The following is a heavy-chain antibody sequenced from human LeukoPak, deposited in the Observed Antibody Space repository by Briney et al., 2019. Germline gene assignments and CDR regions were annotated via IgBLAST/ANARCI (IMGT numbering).Heavy chain of an antibody. D-gene: IGHD5/OR15-5a*01. V-gene: IGHV3-74*01. CDR1: GFTFNSYW. CDR3: ARDLRD. Sequence: GGSLRLSCAASGFTFNSYWMYWVSQAPGKGMLWVSRINSDGSNTTYADSVKGRLTVSRDNAKNTLYLQMNSLRVEDTAVYYCARDLRDWGQGTLVTVSS. J-gene: IGHJ4*02. CDR2: INSDGSNT.